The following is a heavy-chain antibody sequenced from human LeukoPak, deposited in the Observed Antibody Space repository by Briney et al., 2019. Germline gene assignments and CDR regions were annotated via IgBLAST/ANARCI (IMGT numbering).Heavy chain of an antibody. V-gene: IGHV4-39*07. CDR2: IYYSGST. CDR1: GGSISSGSYY. J-gene: IGHJ6*03. D-gene: IGHD2-2*01. Sequence: SETLSLTCTVSGGSISSGSYYWSWIPQPAGKGLEWIGSIYYSGSTNYSPSRKSRVNISVDTSKTQVSLKLSSVTGADTAVYYCARAPAAPLDYYYYYMDVWGKGTTVTVSS. CDR3: ARAPAAPLDYYYYYMDV.